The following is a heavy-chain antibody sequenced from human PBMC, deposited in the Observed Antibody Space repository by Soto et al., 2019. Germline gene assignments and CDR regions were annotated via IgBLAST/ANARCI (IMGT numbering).Heavy chain of an antibody. CDR2: IYTDGNP. Sequence: EVQLVESGGGLVQPGGSLRLSCAASGFIVSSNYMSWVRQAPGKGLEWVSVIYTDGNPYYADSVKDRFTITRDNSKNTLYLQMKSLKAEDSAVYYCARSRGGETPTRDYDYWGQGTLVTVSS. V-gene: IGHV3-66*01. D-gene: IGHD3-16*01. CDR3: ARSRGGETPTRDYDY. J-gene: IGHJ4*02. CDR1: GFIVSSNY.